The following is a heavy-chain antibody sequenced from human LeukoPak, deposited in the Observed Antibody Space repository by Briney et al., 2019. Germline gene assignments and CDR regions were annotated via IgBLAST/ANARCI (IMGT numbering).Heavy chain of an antibody. J-gene: IGHJ5*02. V-gene: IGHV4-39*01. Sequence: SEILSLTCTVSGGSISSSSYYWGWIRQPPGKGLEWIGTIYYSGSTYYNPSLKSRVTISVDTSKNQFSLKVSSVTATDTAMYYCARHGAYCTGGSCTRFDPWGQGTLVTVSS. D-gene: IGHD2-15*01. CDR1: GGSISSSSYY. CDR2: IYYSGST. CDR3: ARHGAYCTGGSCTRFDP.